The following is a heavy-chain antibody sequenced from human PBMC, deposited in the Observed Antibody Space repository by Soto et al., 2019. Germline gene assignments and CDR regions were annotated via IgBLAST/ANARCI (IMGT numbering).Heavy chain of an antibody. J-gene: IGHJ4*02. D-gene: IGHD6-19*01. CDR2: ISYDGSNK. CDR3: ARGDQVQWLVLSGDY. V-gene: IGHV3-30-3*01. CDR1: GFTFSSYA. Sequence: GGSLRLSCAASGFTFSSYAMHWVRQAPGKGLEWVAVISYDGSNKYYADSVKGRFTISRDNSKNTLYLQMNSLRAEDTAVYYCARGDQVQWLVLSGDYWGQGTLVTVSS.